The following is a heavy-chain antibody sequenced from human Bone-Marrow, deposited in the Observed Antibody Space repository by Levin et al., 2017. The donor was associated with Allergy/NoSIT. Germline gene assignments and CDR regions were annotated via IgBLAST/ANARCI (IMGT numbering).Heavy chain of an antibody. D-gene: IGHD2/OR15-2a*01. Sequence: GGSLRLSCAASGFTFSNAWMSWVRQAPGKGLEWVGRIKSKTDGGTTDYAAPVKGRFTISRDDSKNTLYLHMNSLKTEDTAVYYCTTDNPFWGPLLASDWFDPWGQGTLVTVSS. CDR2: IKSKTDGGTT. CDR3: TTDNPFWGPLLASDWFDP. V-gene: IGHV3-15*01. CDR1: GFTFSNAW. J-gene: IGHJ5*02.